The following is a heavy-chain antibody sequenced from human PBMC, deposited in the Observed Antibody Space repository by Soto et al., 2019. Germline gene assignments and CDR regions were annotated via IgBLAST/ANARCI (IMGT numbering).Heavy chain of an antibody. CDR2: IWYDGTQK. CDR3: ARAGGTTVTGLWHFDS. D-gene: IGHD4-17*01. Sequence: QVQLEESGGGVVQPGRSLRLSCEASGFTFNTYSMHWVRQPPGKWLEWLAAIWYDGTQKYYADSVKGRFIISRDNSKKTLSLEMNSLRAEDTAVYYCARAGGTTVTGLWHFDSWGQGTLVTVSS. J-gene: IGHJ4*02. CDR1: GFTFNTYS. V-gene: IGHV3-33*01.